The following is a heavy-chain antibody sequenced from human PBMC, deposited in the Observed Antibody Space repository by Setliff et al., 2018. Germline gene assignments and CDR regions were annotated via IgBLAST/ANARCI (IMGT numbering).Heavy chain of an antibody. CDR2: INPSGGLT. Sequence: ASVKVSCKASGYTFTNFGFHWLRQAPGQGLEWMGIINPSGGLTRYAQKFQGRVTMTRDTSTSTVYMEVISLRSEDTAVYFCARDRFYNSWSGTSITAPHDAFDIWGQGTMVTVSS. V-gene: IGHV1-46*03. CDR1: GYTFTNFG. J-gene: IGHJ3*02. D-gene: IGHD3-3*01. CDR3: ARDRFYNSWSGTSITAPHDAFDI.